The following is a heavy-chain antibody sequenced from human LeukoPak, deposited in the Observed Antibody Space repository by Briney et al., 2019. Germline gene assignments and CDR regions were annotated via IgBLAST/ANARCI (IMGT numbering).Heavy chain of an antibody. CDR3: ARDKARTGTSFDY. J-gene: IGHJ4*02. V-gene: IGHV3-33*01. D-gene: IGHD1-7*01. Sequence: PGRSLRLSCAASEFTFSSYGMHWVRQAPGKGLEWVAVIWYDGSNKFYADSVKGRFTISRDNSKNTLYLQMNSLRAEGTAVYYCARDKARTGTSFDYWGQGTLVTVSS. CDR1: EFTFSSYG. CDR2: IWYDGSNK.